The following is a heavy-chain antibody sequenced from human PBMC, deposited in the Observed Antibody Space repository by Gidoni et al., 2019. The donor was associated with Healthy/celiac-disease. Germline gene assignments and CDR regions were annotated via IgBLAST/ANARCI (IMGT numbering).Heavy chain of an antibody. V-gene: IGHV4-38-2*02. Sequence: QVQLQESGPGLVKPSETLSLTCTVSGYSISSGYSWGWIRQPPGKGLEWIGSIYHSGSTYYNPSLKSRVTISVDTSKNQFSLKLSSVTAADTAVYYCARVEDGGSSYYFDYWGQGTLVTVSS. CDR2: IYHSGST. CDR3: ARVEDGGSSYYFDY. J-gene: IGHJ4*02. D-gene: IGHD6-6*01. CDR1: GYSISSGYS.